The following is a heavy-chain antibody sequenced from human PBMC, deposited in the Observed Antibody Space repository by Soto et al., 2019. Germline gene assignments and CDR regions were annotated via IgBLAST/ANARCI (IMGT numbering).Heavy chain of an antibody. CDR3: AKRCSGSSSMGCFDY. D-gene: IGHD6-6*01. Sequence: GGSLRLSCVASEFTFSNYAMSWVRQAPGEGLEWVSGISGNDDSTYYADSVKGRCIISRDNSKNTLDLQMNSLRAQDTAVYYCAKRCSGSSSMGCFDYWGQGTLVTVSS. V-gene: IGHV3-23*01. CDR1: EFTFSNYA. J-gene: IGHJ4*02. CDR2: ISGNDDST.